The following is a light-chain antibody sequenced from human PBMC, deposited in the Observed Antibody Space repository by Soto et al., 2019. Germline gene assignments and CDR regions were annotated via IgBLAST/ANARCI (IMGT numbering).Light chain of an antibody. Sequence: EVVLTQSPGTLSLSPGERATLSCRASQSVSSSHLAWYQQKPGQVPRLLIYGASTRATGFPARFSGSGSGTEFTLTISSLQSEDFAVYYCQQYSKWPPITFGQGTRLEIK. V-gene: IGKV3-15*01. CDR1: QSVSSSH. CDR3: QQYSKWPPIT. CDR2: GAS. J-gene: IGKJ5*01.